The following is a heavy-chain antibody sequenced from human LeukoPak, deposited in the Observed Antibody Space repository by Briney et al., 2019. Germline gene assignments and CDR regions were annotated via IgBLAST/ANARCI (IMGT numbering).Heavy chain of an antibody. CDR2: ISSSGSTI. CDR3: ARENTAGIEN. J-gene: IGHJ4*02. Sequence: GGSLRLSCAASGFTFSSYEMNWVRQAPGKGLEWVSYISSSGSTIYYADSVKGRFTISRDNAKNSLYLQMNSLRAEDTAVYYCARENTAGIENWGQGTLVTDSS. D-gene: IGHD6-19*01. CDR1: GFTFSSYE. V-gene: IGHV3-48*03.